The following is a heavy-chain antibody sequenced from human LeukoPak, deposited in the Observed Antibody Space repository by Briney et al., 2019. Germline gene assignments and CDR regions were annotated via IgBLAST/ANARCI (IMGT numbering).Heavy chain of an antibody. J-gene: IGHJ6*03. V-gene: IGHV3-21*05. CDR2: IFPSSDEI. Sequence: GGSLRLSCAASGFTFSDFPMIWVRQAPGKGLEWVSSIFPSSDEIHYADSVKGRFTISRDNAKNTLYLQMNSLRAEDTAVYYCARDGDSHYYYYMDVWGKGTTVTISS. CDR1: GFTFSDFP. CDR3: ARDGDSHYYYYMDV. D-gene: IGHD7-27*01.